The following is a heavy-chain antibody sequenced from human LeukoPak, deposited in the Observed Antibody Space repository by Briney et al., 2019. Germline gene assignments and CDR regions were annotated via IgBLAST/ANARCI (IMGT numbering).Heavy chain of an antibody. CDR3: VVDSGYDRKAPV. V-gene: IGHV4-31*03. J-gene: IGHJ4*02. Sequence: SETLSLTCTVSGGSISSGGYYWSWIRQHPGKGLEWIGYIYYSGSTYYNPSLKSRVTIPVDTSKNQFSLKLSSVTAADTAVYYCVVDSGYDRKAPVWGQGTLVTVSS. D-gene: IGHD5-12*01. CDR1: GGSISSGGYY. CDR2: IYYSGST.